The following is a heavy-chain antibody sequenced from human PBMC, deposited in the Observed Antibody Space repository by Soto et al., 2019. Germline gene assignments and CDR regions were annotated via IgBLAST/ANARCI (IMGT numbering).Heavy chain of an antibody. D-gene: IGHD3-22*01. CDR2: ISYDGSNK. V-gene: IGHV3-30*18. CDR3: AKVPSSYYDSSGSPAY. J-gene: IGHJ4*02. Sequence: GESLRLSCAASGFTFSSYGMHWVRQAPGKGLEWVAVISYDGSNKYYADSVKGRFTISRDNSKNTLYLQMNSLGAEDTAVYYRAKVPSSYYDSSGSPAYWGQGTLVTVSS. CDR1: GFTFSSYG.